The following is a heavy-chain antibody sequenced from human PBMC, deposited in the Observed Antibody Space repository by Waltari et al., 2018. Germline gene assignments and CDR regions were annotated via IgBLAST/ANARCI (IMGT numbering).Heavy chain of an antibody. J-gene: IGHJ4*02. V-gene: IGHV1-69-2*01. CDR2: VDPEDGET. CDR1: GYTFTDYY. Sequence: EVQLVQSVAEGKKPGATVQISCKVSGYTFTDYYMHWVHTAPGKGLEWMGLVDPEDGETIYAEKFQGRVTITADTSTDTAYMELSSLRSEDTAVYYCATDRGYELPGHFDYWGQGTLVTVSS. CDR3: ATDRGYELPGHFDY. D-gene: IGHD5-12*01.